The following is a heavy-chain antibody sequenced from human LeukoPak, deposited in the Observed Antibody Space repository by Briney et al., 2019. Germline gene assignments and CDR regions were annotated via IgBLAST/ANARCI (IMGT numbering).Heavy chain of an antibody. Sequence: SETLSLTCAVSGDSINSRSYYWAWIRQPPGKGLEWIGSIYHSESTYYNPSLKSRVTISLDTSKNQFSLRLSSLTAADTAVYYCARRESSSWSLYWYFDLWGRGTLVTVSS. V-gene: IGHV4-39*07. CDR3: ARRESSSWSLYWYFDL. CDR2: IYHSEST. CDR1: GDSINSRSYY. D-gene: IGHD6-13*01. J-gene: IGHJ2*01.